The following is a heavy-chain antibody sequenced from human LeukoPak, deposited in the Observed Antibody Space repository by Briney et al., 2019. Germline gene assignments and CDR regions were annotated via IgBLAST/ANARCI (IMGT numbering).Heavy chain of an antibody. CDR1: GFTLDDYA. V-gene: IGHV3-43D*03. Sequence: GGSLRLSCAASGFTLDDYALHWVRQAPGKGLEWVSLISWDGGRTYYADSVKGRFTISRDNSKNSLYLQMDSLRAEDTALYYCAKDKFDGSGSYYFDYWGRGTLVTVSS. CDR2: ISWDGGRT. J-gene: IGHJ4*02. D-gene: IGHD3-10*01. CDR3: AKDKFDGSGSYYFDY.